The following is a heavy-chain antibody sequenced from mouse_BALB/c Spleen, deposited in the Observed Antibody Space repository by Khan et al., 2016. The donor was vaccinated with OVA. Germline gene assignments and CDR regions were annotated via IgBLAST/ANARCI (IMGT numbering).Heavy chain of an antibody. Sequence: QVQLKESGPGLVAPSQSLSITCTVSAFSLTSYGVHWVRQPPGKGLEWLGVIWAGGSTNYNSALMSRLSISTDNSKRQVFLKMNSLHTDDTAMYYWAILEDIGGQGTTLTVSS. V-gene: IGHV2-9*02. J-gene: IGHJ2*01. D-gene: IGHD1-3*01. CDR1: AFSLTSYG. CDR3: AILEDI. CDR2: IWAGGST.